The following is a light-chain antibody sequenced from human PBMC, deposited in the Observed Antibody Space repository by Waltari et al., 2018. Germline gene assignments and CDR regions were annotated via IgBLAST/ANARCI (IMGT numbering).Light chain of an antibody. CDR3: QQYYSIALN. CDR1: QGISNS. J-gene: IGKJ4*01. Sequence: DIQMTQSQSSLSASVGDRVTITCRASQGISNSLAWYQQKPGKAPKVLLYAASRLESVVPSRFSGSGSGTDYTLTISSLQPEYFATYYCQQYYSIALNFCGGTKVEI. V-gene: IGKV1-NL1*01. CDR2: AAS.